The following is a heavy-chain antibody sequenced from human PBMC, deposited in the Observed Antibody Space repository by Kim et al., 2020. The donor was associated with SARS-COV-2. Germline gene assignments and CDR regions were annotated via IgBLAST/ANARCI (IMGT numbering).Heavy chain of an antibody. J-gene: IGHJ6*02. Sequence: GGSLRLSCAASGFTFSSYSMNWVRQAPGKGLEWVSSISSSSSYIYYADSVKGRFTISRDNAKNSLYLQMNSLRAEDTAVYYCARGGVLRYFDWLYYYYGMDVWGQGTTVTVSS. CDR1: GFTFSSYS. CDR3: ARGGVLRYFDWLYYYYGMDV. D-gene: IGHD3-9*01. CDR2: ISSSSSYI. V-gene: IGHV3-21*01.